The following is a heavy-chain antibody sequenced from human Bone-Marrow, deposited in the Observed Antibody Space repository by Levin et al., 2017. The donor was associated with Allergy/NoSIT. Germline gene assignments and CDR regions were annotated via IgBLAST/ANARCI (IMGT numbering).Heavy chain of an antibody. J-gene: IGHJ4*02. CDR3: ARVPYYDSSGYYSY. D-gene: IGHD3-22*01. CDR2: ISYDGSNK. CDR1: GFTFSSYA. Sequence: GGSLRLSCAASGFTFSSYAMHWVRQAPGKGLEWVAVISYDGSNKYYADSVKGRFTISRDNSKNTLYLQMNSLRAEDTAVYYCARVPYYDSSGYYSYWGQGTLVTVSS. V-gene: IGHV3-30*04.